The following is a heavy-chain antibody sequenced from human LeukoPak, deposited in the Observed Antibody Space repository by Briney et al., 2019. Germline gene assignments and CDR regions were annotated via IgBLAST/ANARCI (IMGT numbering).Heavy chain of an antibody. D-gene: IGHD2-15*01. CDR3: ARALCSGGSCYSGPPFDY. V-gene: IGHV4-59*01. CDR1: GGSISSYC. J-gene: IGHJ4*02. Sequence: PSETLSLTCTVSGGSISSYCWSWIRQPPGKGLEWIGYIYYSGSTNYNPSLKSRVTISVDTSKNQFSLKLSSVTAADTAVYYCARALCSGGSCYSGPPFDYWGQGTLVTVSS. CDR2: IYYSGST.